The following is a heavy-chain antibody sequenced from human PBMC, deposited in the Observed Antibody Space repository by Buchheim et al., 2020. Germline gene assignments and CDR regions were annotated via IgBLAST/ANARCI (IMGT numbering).Heavy chain of an antibody. J-gene: IGHJ5*02. V-gene: IGHV3-23*01. Sequence: EVQLLESGGGLVQPGGSLRLSCAASGFTFSSYAMSWVRQAPGKGLEWVSAISGSGGSTYYADSVKGRFTISRDHSKTTLHLQMNSLRAEDTAVYYCASHGHSSGWYNWFDPWGQGTL. CDR2: ISGSGGST. CDR3: ASHGHSSGWYNWFDP. CDR1: GFTFSSYA. D-gene: IGHD6-19*01.